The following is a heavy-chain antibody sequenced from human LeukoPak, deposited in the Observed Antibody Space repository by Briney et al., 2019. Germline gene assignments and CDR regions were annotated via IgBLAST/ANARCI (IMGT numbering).Heavy chain of an antibody. CDR2: IYYSGST. CDR3: ASTTVTKKYYFDY. CDR1: GGSISSDDYY. Sequence: SETLSLTCTVSGGSISSDDYYWAWIRQPPGKGLEWIGSIYYSGSTYYNPSLKSRVTISVDTSKNQFSLKLSSVTAADTAVYYCASTTVTKKYYFDYWGQGTLVTVSS. D-gene: IGHD4-17*01. J-gene: IGHJ4*02. V-gene: IGHV4-39*01.